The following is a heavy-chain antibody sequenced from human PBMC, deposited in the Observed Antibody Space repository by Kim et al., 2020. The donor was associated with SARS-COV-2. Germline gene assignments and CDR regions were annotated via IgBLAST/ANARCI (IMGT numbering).Heavy chain of an antibody. D-gene: IGHD3-9*01. CDR3: ARADYDILTGYYGGWHYGMDV. J-gene: IGHJ6*02. CDR2: ISSSSSYI. V-gene: IGHV3-21*01. CDR1: GFTFSSYS. Sequence: GGSLRLSCAASGFTFSSYSMNWVRQAPGKGLEWVSSISSSSSYIYYADSVKGRFTISRDNAKNSLYLQMNSLRAEDTAVYYCARADYDILTGYYGGWHYGMDVWGQGTTVTVSS.